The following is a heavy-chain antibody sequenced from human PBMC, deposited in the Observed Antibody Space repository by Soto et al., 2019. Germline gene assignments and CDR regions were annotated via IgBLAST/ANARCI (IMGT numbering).Heavy chain of an antibody. CDR2: ISAYNGNT. Sequence: QVQLVQSGAEVKKPGASVKVSCKASGYTFTSYGISWVRQAPGQGLEWMGWISAYNGNTNYAQKLQGRVTMTTDTSTSTAYMELRSLRSDDTAVYYCAREVGSRGWSPFDYYSYYGMDVWGQGTTVTVS. CDR1: GYTFTSYG. J-gene: IGHJ6*02. D-gene: IGHD6-19*01. CDR3: AREVGSRGWSPFDYYSYYGMDV. V-gene: IGHV1-18*01.